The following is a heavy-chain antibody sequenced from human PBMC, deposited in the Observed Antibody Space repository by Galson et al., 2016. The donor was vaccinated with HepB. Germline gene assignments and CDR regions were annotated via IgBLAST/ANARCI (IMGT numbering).Heavy chain of an antibody. V-gene: IGHV3-48*02. Sequence: SLRLSCAASGFAFSSSGINWVRQAPGKGLQWISYISTTIRTIYYADSVMGRFTISSDNAKNSVYLQMNSLRDDDTAIYYCARELVRSAFDLWGQGTMVTVSS. J-gene: IGHJ3*01. CDR1: GFAFSSSG. CDR3: ARELVRSAFDL. CDR2: ISTTIRTI. D-gene: IGHD6-6*01.